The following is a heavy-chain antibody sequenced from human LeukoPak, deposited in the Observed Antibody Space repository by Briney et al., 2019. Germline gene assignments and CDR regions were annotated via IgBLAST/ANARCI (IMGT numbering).Heavy chain of an antibody. Sequence: PGGSLRLSCAASGFTFDDYAMHWVRQAPGKGLEWVSGISWNSGRIGYADSVKGRFTISRDNAKNSLYLQMNSRRAEDTALYYCAKDINPTGGLDAFDIWGQGTMVTVSS. V-gene: IGHV3-9*01. CDR1: GFTFDDYA. CDR2: ISWNSGRI. CDR3: AKDINPTGGLDAFDI. J-gene: IGHJ3*02. D-gene: IGHD7-27*01.